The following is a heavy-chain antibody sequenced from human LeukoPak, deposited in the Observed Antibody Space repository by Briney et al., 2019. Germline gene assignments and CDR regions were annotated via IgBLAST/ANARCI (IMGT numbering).Heavy chain of an antibody. J-gene: IGHJ4*02. Sequence: ASVKVSCKASGYTFSTCDINWVRQATGQGLEWMGWMNPNSGNTGFAHKFQGRVTMTRDTSINTAYMELSSLRSEDTAVYYSARVLGSISHWGQGTLITVSS. V-gene: IGHV1-8*01. CDR3: ARVLGSISH. D-gene: IGHD1-1*01. CDR1: GYTFSTCD. CDR2: MNPNSGNT.